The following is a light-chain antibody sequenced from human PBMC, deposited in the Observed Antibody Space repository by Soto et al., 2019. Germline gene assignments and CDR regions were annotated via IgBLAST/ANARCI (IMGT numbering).Light chain of an antibody. V-gene: IGKV1-39*01. CDR3: QQYHSAPLT. CDR1: QNIRTY. J-gene: IGKJ4*01. Sequence: STLPLSASVGARVAIPCRASQNIRTYLDWYQQKPGRAPKLLIHSASALPSGVPSRFSGSGSRTDFTLTMSRLQPEDVATYYCQQYHSAPLTFGGGTKVDIK. CDR2: SAS.